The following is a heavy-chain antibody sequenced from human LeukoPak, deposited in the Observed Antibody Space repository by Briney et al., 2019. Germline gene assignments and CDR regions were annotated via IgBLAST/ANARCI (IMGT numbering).Heavy chain of an antibody. J-gene: IGHJ4*02. Sequence: PSETLSLTCTVSVGSIISSAYCWSWIRQPPGKGLEWIGYIYYSGSTYYNPSLKSRVTISLDTSKNQFSLKLSSVTAADTAVYYCVRTEVSSGSEDYWGQGTLVTVSS. CDR2: IYYSGST. CDR3: VRTEVSSGSEDY. V-gene: IGHV4-30-4*08. CDR1: VGSIISSAYC. D-gene: IGHD6-19*01.